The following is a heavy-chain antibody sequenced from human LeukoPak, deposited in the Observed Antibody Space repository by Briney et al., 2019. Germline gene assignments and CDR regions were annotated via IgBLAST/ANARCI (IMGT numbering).Heavy chain of an antibody. CDR3: ADYSGSYQDAFDI. D-gene: IGHD1-26*01. Sequence: SMKVSCKASGYTFTGYFMHWVRQAPGQGLEWMGGIIPIFGTANYAQKFQGRVTITADESTSTAYMELSSLRSEDTAVYYCADYSGSYQDAFDIWGQGTMVTVSS. CDR2: IIPIFGTA. J-gene: IGHJ3*02. V-gene: IGHV1-69*13. CDR1: GYTFTGYF.